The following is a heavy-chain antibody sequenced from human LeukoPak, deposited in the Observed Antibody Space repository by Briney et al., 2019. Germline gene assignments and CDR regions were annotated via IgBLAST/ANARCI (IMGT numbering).Heavy chain of an antibody. J-gene: IGHJ6*04. CDR3: ARCSGSYYYYYGMDV. V-gene: IGHV1-69*06. CDR2: IIPIFYTA. D-gene: IGHD3-10*01. CDR1: GGTFSIYA. Sequence: SVKVSCKASGGTFSIYAISWVRQAPGQGLEWMGGIIPIFYTANYAQKFQGRVTITADKSTSTAYMELSSLRSEDTAVYYCARCSGSYYYYYGMDVWGKGTTVTVSS.